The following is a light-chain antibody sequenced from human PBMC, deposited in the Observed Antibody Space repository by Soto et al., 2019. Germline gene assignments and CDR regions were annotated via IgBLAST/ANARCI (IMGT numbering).Light chain of an antibody. CDR1: SSNIGSNT. CDR3: AAWDDSLNGRGGV. J-gene: IGLJ1*01. CDR2: SNN. V-gene: IGLV1-44*01. Sequence: QSVLTQPPSASGTPGQRVTISCSGSSSNIGSNTVNWYQQLPGTAPKLLIYSNNQRPSGVPDRFSGSKSGTSASLAISGLQSEDEADYYCAAWDDSLNGRGGVFGTGTKVTVL.